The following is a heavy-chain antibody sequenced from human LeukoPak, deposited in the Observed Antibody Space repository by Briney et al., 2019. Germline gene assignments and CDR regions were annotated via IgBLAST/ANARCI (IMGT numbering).Heavy chain of an antibody. V-gene: IGHV1-2*02. CDR2: INPNSGGT. D-gene: IGHD6-13*01. J-gene: IGHJ1*01. Sequence: GASVKVSCKASGYTFTGYYMHWVRQAPGQGLEWMGWINPNSGGTNYAQKFQGRVTMTRDTSISTAYMELSRLRSDDTAVYYCARVGLIAAASHAEYFQDWGQGTLVTVSS. CDR3: ARVGLIAAASHAEYFQD. CDR1: GYTFTGYY.